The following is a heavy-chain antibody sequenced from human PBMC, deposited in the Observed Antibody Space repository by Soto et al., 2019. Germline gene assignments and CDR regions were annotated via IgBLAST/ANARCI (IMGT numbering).Heavy chain of an antibody. V-gene: IGHV3-30*18. Sequence: GGSLRLSCAASGFTFSSYGMHWVRQAPGKGLEWVAVISYDGSNKYYADSVKGRFTISRDNSKNTLYLQMNSLRAEDTAVYYCAKGSRHFGVDITTDYGMDVWGQGTTVTVSS. CDR3: AKGSRHFGVDITTDYGMDV. CDR2: ISYDGSNK. D-gene: IGHD3-3*01. CDR1: GFTFSSYG. J-gene: IGHJ6*02.